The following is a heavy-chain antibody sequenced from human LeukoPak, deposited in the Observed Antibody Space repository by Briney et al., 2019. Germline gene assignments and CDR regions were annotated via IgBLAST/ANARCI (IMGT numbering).Heavy chain of an antibody. CDR2: IIPLLGIV. CDR1: GGTFSSYA. D-gene: IGHD3-9*01. CDR3: ARLGNYDILTGP. Sequence: SVTVSCKASGGTFSSYAVSWVRQAPGQGLEWMGRIIPLLGIVKFAQKFQGRVTITADKSTSTAYMELSSLRSEDTAVYYCARLGNYDILTGPWGQGTLVTVSS. J-gene: IGHJ5*02. V-gene: IGHV1-69*04.